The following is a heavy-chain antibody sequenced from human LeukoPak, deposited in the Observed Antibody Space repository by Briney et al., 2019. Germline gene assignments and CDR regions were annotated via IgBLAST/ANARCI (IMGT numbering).Heavy chain of an antibody. CDR3: ARDRGGPLSGAFDI. J-gene: IGHJ3*02. CDR1: GFTFGDYG. V-gene: IGHV3-49*04. Sequence: PGRSLRLSCTASGFTFGDYGVTWVRQAPGKGLEWVGFITSKAYGGTTEYAASVKGRFIISRDDSTSIAYLQINDLKTEDTAVYYCARDRGGPLSGAFDIWGQGTMVTVSS. CDR2: ITSKAYGGTT.